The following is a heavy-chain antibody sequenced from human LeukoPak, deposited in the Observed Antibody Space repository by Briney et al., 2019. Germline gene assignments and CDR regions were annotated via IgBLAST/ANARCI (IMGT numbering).Heavy chain of an antibody. J-gene: IGHJ3*02. CDR1: GYTFTGYY. Sequence: ASVKVSCKASGYTFTGYYMHWVRQAPGRGLEWMGWINPNSGGTDYAQKFQGRVAMTRDTSISTAYMEVSRMRSDDTAVCYCARGFDAFDIWGQGTMVTVSS. V-gene: IGHV1-2*02. CDR3: ARGFDAFDI. CDR2: INPNSGGT.